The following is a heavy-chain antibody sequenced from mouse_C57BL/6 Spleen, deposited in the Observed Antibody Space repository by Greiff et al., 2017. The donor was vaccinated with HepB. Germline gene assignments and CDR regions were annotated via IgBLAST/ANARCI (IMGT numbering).Heavy chain of an antibody. J-gene: IGHJ4*01. CDR2: ISSGGDYI. CDR1: GFTFSSYA. D-gene: IGHD2-2*01. CDR3: TREGLRRAMDY. V-gene: IGHV5-9-1*02. Sequence: DVKLQESGEGLVKPGGSLKLSCAASGFTFSSYAMSWVRQTPEKRLEWVAYISSGGDYIYYADTVKGRFTISRDNARNTLYLQMSSLKSEDTAMYYCTREGLRRAMDYWGQGTSVTVSS.